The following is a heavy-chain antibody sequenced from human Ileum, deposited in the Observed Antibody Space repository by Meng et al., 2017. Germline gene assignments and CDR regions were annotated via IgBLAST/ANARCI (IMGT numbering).Heavy chain of an antibody. CDR1: GYTLSSDG. V-gene: IGHV1-18*01. J-gene: IGHJ4*02. CDR2: INVYNGIT. CDR3: ATRGNPYLNC. Sequence: QGQRVQSGAAVKKPGASVKVSCDASGYTLSSDGFAWVRQAPEQGLEWMGWINVYNGITNYAQKFQGRVTMTTDTSTRAGYMELTSLTSDDTAIYYCATRGNPYLNCWGQGTLVTVSS.